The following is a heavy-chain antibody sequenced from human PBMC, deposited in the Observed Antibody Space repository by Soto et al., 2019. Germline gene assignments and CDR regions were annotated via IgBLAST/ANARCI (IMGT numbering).Heavy chain of an antibody. J-gene: IGHJ4*02. CDR3: ARGGHVVVVTAAFDY. CDR2: INPSGGHT. D-gene: IGHD2-21*02. V-gene: IGHV1-46*01. Sequence: QVQLMQSGAEVKKPGASVKVSCKASGNTFTNYDIHWVRQAPGQGLEWMGTINPSGGHTTYAQKFLGRVTMTRDTSTSTLYMELTSLRSEDTAVYYCARGGHVVVVTAAFDYRGQGTLVIVSS. CDR1: GNTFTNYD.